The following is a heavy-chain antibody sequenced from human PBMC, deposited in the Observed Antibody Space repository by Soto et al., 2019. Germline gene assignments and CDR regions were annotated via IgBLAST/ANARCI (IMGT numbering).Heavy chain of an antibody. CDR1: GFTFSSYA. V-gene: IGHV3-23*01. CDR2: ISGSGGST. Sequence: EVQLLESGGGLVQPGGSLRLSCAASGFTFSSYAMSWVRQAPGKGLEWVSAISGSGGSTYYADSVKGRFTISRDNSKNKLYLQMNSLRAEDTAVYYCAKAGVVTIVGVVTPRVSWYCDLWGRGTLVTVSS. J-gene: IGHJ2*01. CDR3: AKAGVVTIVGVVTPRVSWYCDL. D-gene: IGHD3-3*01.